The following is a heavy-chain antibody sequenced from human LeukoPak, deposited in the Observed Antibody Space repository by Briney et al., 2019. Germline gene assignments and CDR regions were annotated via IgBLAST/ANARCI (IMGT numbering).Heavy chain of an antibody. V-gene: IGHV1-2*02. CDR2: INPNSGGT. Sequence: GASVKVSCKASGYSFTDYYMHWVRQAPGQGREWMGWINPNSGGTNSAQKFQGRVTMTRDTSISTVYMEVSWLTSDDTAIYYCARADRLHGGPYLIGPWGQGTLVTVSS. CDR1: GYSFTDYY. J-gene: IGHJ5*02. CDR3: ARADRLHGGPYLIGP. D-gene: IGHD2-21*01.